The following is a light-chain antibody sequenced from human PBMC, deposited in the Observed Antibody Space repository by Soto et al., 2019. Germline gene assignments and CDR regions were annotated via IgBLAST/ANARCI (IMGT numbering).Light chain of an antibody. Sequence: IVLTQSTATLSVSPGERASLSGRASQSVSSKSTWYRQRPDQAPRLVIYDTSTMATGVPARFSGSGSGTEFTLTISSLQSEDFGVYYCQQYNDWFSITFGQGTRLEI. CDR3: QQYNDWFSIT. J-gene: IGKJ5*01. CDR1: QSVSSK. CDR2: DTS. V-gene: IGKV3-15*01.